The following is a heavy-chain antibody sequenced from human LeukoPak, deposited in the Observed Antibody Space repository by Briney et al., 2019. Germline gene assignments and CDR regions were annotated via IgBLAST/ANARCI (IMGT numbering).Heavy chain of an antibody. J-gene: IGHJ4*02. CDR2: IAGSGSSR. Sequence: GGSLRLSCVASGFTFRRYDMNWVRQAPGKGLEWVSYIAGSGSSRDYADSVKGRFTISRDNAKSSLFLQMNSLRVEDTAVYYCAREGSSAWHIDFWGQGTLVTVSS. CDR3: AREGSSAWHIDF. D-gene: IGHD3-10*01. CDR1: GFTFRRYD. V-gene: IGHV3-48*03.